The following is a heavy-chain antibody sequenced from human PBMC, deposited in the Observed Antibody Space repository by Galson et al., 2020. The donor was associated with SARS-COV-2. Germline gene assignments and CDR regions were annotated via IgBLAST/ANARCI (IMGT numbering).Heavy chain of an antibody. Sequence: ASVKVSCKASGYTFISFYIHWVRQAPGQGLEWMGVINPSGDITSYAQKLPGRVTVTRDMSTQTVYMELSSLTSEDTAVYYCAREWGDINSSVLDYWGQGSLVVVSS. V-gene: IGHV1-46*04. CDR1: GYTFISFY. D-gene: IGHD6-6*01. CDR3: AREWGDINSSVLDY. CDR2: INPSGDIT. J-gene: IGHJ4*02.